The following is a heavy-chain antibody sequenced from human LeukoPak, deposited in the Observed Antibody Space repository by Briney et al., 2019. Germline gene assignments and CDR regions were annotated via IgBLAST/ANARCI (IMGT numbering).Heavy chain of an antibody. CDR3: ARRDWVSGAVRAFDI. CDR1: GLRFSDYS. J-gene: IGHJ3*02. Sequence: GGPLKLSCVGPGLRFSDYSMSWIRQAPGKGLDWVSYISNDSVDKYYVDSVRGRFTISRDNAKKSMYLQMSGLRVEDTAVYYCARRDWVSGAVRAFDIWGQGTMVTVSS. D-gene: IGHD3-3*01. V-gene: IGHV3-11*04. CDR2: ISNDSVDK.